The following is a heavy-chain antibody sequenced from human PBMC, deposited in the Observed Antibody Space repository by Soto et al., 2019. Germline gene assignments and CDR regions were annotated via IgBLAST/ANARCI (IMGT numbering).Heavy chain of an antibody. Sequence: EVQLLESGGGLVQPGGSLRLSCAASGFAFSSYAMSWVRQAPGKGLEWVSAISGSGGSTYYADSVKGRFTISRDNSKNTLYLQMNSLRAEDTAVYYCAKDHPSITMVRGRHYGMDVWGQGTTVTVSS. J-gene: IGHJ6*02. D-gene: IGHD3-10*01. CDR3: AKDHPSITMVRGRHYGMDV. CDR2: ISGSGGST. CDR1: GFAFSSYA. V-gene: IGHV3-23*01.